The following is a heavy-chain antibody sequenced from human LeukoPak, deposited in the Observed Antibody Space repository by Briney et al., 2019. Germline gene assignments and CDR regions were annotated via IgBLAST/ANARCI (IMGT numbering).Heavy chain of an antibody. CDR1: GGSISSYY. D-gene: IGHD3-10*01. V-gene: IGHV4-59*08. CDR3: ARTPGKHYGSGSYDY. CDR2: IYYSGRT. Sequence: SETLSLTCTVSGGSISSYYWSWIRQPPGKGLEWIGSIYYSGRTYYNPSLKSRVTISVDTSKNQFSLKLSSVTAADTAVYYCARTPGKHYGSGSYDYWGQGTLVTVSS. J-gene: IGHJ4*02.